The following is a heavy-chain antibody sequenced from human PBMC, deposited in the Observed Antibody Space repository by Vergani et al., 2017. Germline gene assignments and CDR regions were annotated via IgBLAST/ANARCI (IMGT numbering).Heavy chain of an antibody. CDR2: INHSGST. J-gene: IGHJ4*02. V-gene: IGHV4-34*01. CDR1: GGSFSGYY. Sequence: QVQLQQWGAGLLKPSETLSLTCAVYGGSFSGYYWSWIRQPPGKGLEWIGEINHSGSTNYNPSLKSRVTISVDTSKNQFSLKLSSVTAADTAVYYCARAGDCSGGSCFYYWGQGTLVTVSS. CDR3: ARAGDCSGGSCFYY. D-gene: IGHD2-15*01.